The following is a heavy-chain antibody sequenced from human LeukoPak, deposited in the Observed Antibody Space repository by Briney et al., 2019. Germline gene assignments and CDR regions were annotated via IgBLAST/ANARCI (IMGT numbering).Heavy chain of an antibody. CDR2: ISGSGGST. V-gene: IGHV3-23*01. CDR1: GFTFSSYA. Sequence: GGSLRLSCAASGFTFSSYAMSWVRQAPGKGLEWVSAISGSGGSTYYADSVKGRFTISRDNSKNMLYLQMNSLRAEDTAVYYCARAQRGYSSGWYSTYFDYWGQGTLVTVSS. J-gene: IGHJ4*02. CDR3: ARAQRGYSSGWYSTYFDY. D-gene: IGHD6-19*01.